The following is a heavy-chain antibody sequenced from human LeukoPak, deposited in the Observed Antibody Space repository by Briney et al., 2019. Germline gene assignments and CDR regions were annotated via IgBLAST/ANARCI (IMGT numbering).Heavy chain of an antibody. CDR1: GFTFSDYY. Sequence: PGGSLRLSCAASGFTFSDYYMSWIRQAPGKGLEWVSYISSSGSTIYYADSVKGRFTISRDNAKNSLYLQMNSLRAEDTAVYYCASHDHSRSSGYELDHWGQGTLVTVSS. V-gene: IGHV3-11*01. CDR2: ISSSGSTI. J-gene: IGHJ4*02. D-gene: IGHD3-22*01. CDR3: ASHDHSRSSGYELDH.